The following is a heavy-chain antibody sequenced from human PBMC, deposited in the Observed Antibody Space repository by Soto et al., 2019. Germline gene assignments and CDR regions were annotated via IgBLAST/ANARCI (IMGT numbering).Heavy chain of an antibody. V-gene: IGHV3-23*01. CDR1: GFTFSSYA. Sequence: EVQLLESGGGLVQPGGSLRLSCAASGFTFSSYAMSWVRQAPGKGLEWVSAISGSGGSTYYADSVKGRFTISRDNSKNTLYLQMNSLRAVDTAVYYCAKEALQWLVDENRFDPWGQGTLVTVSS. J-gene: IGHJ5*02. CDR2: ISGSGGST. D-gene: IGHD6-19*01. CDR3: AKEALQWLVDENRFDP.